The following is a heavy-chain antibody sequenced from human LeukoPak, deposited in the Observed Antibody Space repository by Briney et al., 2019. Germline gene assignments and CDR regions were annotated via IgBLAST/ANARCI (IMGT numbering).Heavy chain of an antibody. J-gene: IGHJ4*02. CDR2: INPNSGGT. CDR3: ARLTTTVTSFDY. CDR1: GYSFTGYY. Sequence: ASVKVSCKASGYSFTGYYMHWVRQAPGQGLEWMGWINPNSGGTNYAQKFQGRVTMTRDTSISTAYMEMSRLRSDDTAVYYCARLTTTVTSFDYWGQGTLVTVSS. V-gene: IGHV1-2*02. D-gene: IGHD4-17*01.